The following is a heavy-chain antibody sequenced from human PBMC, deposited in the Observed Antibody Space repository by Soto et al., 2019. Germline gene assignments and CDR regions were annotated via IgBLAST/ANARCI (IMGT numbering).Heavy chain of an antibody. D-gene: IGHD5-18*01. CDR2: MSYDGINK. CDR1: GFTFSNYA. V-gene: IGHV3-30-3*01. J-gene: IGHJ5*02. CDR3: ARGEYSYGSS. Sequence: QVQLVESGGGVVQPGRSLRLSCAASGFTFSNYAMHWVRQAPGKGLEWVAVMSYDGINKYYADSVKGRFTISRDNSKNTLYLLMNSLRADDTALYYCARGEYSYGSSWGQGTLVTVSS.